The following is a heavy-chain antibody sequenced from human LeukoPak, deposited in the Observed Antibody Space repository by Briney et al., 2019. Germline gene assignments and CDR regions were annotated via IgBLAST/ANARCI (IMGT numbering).Heavy chain of an antibody. CDR1: GGSFSGYY. Sequence: SETLSLTCAVYGGSFSGYYWSWIRQPPGKGLEWIGDINHSGSTNYNPSLKSRVTISVDTSKNQFSLKLSSVTAADTAVYYCARGRITMIVVVTYWYFDLWGRGTLVTVSS. CDR2: INHSGST. D-gene: IGHD3-22*01. V-gene: IGHV4-34*01. CDR3: ARGRITMIVVVTYWYFDL. J-gene: IGHJ2*01.